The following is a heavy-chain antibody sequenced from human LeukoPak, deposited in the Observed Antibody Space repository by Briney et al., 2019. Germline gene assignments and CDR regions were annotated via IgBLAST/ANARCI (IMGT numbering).Heavy chain of an antibody. V-gene: IGHV3-23*01. CDR1: GFTFSSYA. Sequence: PGGSLRLSCAASGFTFSSYAMSWVRQAPGKELEWVSAISGRGGSTYYADSVKGRFTISRDNSKNTLYLQMNSLRAEDAAVYYCARVDSFCSGEGCYYYYGMDVWGQGTTVTVSS. CDR3: ARVDSFCSGEGCYYYYGMDV. D-gene: IGHD2-15*01. J-gene: IGHJ6*02. CDR2: ISGRGGST.